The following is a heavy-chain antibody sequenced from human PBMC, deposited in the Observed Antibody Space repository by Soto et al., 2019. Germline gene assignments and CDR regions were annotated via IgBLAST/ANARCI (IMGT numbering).Heavy chain of an antibody. J-gene: IGHJ6*02. V-gene: IGHV1-69*12. CDR3: ARDGISGMDV. CDR2: IIPIFGTA. D-gene: IGHD2-15*01. CDR1: GGTFSSYG. Sequence: QVQLVQSGAEVKKPGSSVKVSCKASGGTFSSYGISWVRPAPGQGLEWMGGIIPIFGTANYAQKFQGRVTISADESTNTAYMELSSLRSEDTAVYYCARDGISGMDVWGQGTTVTVSS.